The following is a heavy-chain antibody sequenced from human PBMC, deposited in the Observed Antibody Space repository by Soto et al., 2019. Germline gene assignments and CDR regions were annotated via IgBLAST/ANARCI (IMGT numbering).Heavy chain of an antibody. J-gene: IGHJ6*02. Sequence: PGGSLRLSCAASGFTFSSYAMHWVRQAPGKGLEWVAVISYDGSNKYYADSVKGRFTISRDNSKNTMYLQMNSLRADDTAVYYCARVVAPGGIVVVPGGMDVWGQGTTVTVSS. V-gene: IGHV3-30-3*01. D-gene: IGHD2-2*01. CDR3: ARVVAPGGIVVVPGGMDV. CDR2: ISYDGSNK. CDR1: GFTFSSYA.